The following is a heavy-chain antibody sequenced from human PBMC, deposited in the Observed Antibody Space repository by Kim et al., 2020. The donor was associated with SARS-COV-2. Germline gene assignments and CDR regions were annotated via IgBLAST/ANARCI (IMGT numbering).Heavy chain of an antibody. Sequence: ASVKVSCKASGYTFTSYGISWVRQAPGQGLEWIGWISAYNCNTNYAQKLQGIVTMTTDTSTSTAYMELRSLRSDDTAVYYCARRTVTTNLGGAFDIWGQGTMVTVSA. D-gene: IGHD4-17*01. CDR2: ISAYNCNT. CDR3: ARRTVTTNLGGAFDI. V-gene: IGHV1-18*01. CDR1: GYTFTSYG. J-gene: IGHJ3*02.